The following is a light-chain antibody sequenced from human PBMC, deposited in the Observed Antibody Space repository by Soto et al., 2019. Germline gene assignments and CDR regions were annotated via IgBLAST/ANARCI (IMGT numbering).Light chain of an antibody. V-gene: IGKV1-16*02. J-gene: IGKJ5*01. Sequence: DIQMTQSPSSLSASVGDRVTITCRASQGISNYLAWFQQKPGKAPKSLIYDASSLRSGVPSKFSGSGFGTDFTLTISSLQPEDFATYYCQQYNTYPITFGHGTRLEIK. CDR3: QQYNTYPIT. CDR2: DAS. CDR1: QGISNY.